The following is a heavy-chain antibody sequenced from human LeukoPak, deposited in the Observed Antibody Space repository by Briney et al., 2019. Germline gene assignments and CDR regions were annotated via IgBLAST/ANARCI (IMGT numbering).Heavy chain of an antibody. D-gene: IGHD3-10*01. CDR1: GGSISSYY. V-gene: IGHV4-59*12. Sequence: SETLSLTCTVSGGSISSYYWSWIRQPPGKGLEWIGYIYYSGSTYYNPSLKSRVTISVDTSKNQFSLKLSSVTAADTAVYYCARDSGRGFGPDYWGQGTLVTVSS. CDR3: ARDSGRGFGPDY. J-gene: IGHJ4*02. CDR2: IYYSGST.